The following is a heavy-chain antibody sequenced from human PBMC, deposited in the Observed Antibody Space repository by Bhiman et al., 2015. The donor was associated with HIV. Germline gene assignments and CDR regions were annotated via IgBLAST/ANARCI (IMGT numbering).Heavy chain of an antibody. CDR3: AKASSWRHTSYYFDY. CDR2: ISWNSVSI. Sequence: EVHLVESGGDLVQPGRSLRLSCAASGFTFDDYAMHWVRQPPGKGLEWVSGISWNSVSIGYADSVKGRFTISRDNAKNSLYLQINSLRAEDTALYYCAKASSWRHTSYYFDYWGQGTLVTVSS. V-gene: IGHV3-9*01. D-gene: IGHD3-10*01. CDR1: GFTFDDYA. J-gene: IGHJ4*02.